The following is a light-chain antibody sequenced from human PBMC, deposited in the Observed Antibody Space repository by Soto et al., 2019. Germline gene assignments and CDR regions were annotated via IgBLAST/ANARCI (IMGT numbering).Light chain of an antibody. CDR2: GAS. Sequence: EIVMTQSPATLSVSPGERATLSCRASQSVSSNLAWYQQKPGQAPRLLIYGASTRATGNPARFSGSGSGTEFTLTISSMQSEDFAVYDCQQYNNWPPLFTFGPGTKVDIK. V-gene: IGKV3-15*01. CDR1: QSVSSN. CDR3: QQYNNWPPLFT. J-gene: IGKJ3*01.